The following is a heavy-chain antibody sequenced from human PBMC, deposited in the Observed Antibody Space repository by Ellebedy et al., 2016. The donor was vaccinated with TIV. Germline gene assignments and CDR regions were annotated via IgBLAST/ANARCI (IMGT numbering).Heavy chain of an antibody. V-gene: IGHV3-23*01. D-gene: IGHD2-8*01. CDR2: ISGSGDRT. CDR3: AKPMVVLMVYATDFDY. Sequence: GESLKISXAASGFTFSSYWMSWVRQAPGEGLEWVSAISGSGDRTHYADSVKGRFTISRDNSKNTLYLQMNSLRAEDTAVYYCAKPMVVLMVYATDFDYWGQGTLVTVSS. CDR1: GFTFSSYW. J-gene: IGHJ4*02.